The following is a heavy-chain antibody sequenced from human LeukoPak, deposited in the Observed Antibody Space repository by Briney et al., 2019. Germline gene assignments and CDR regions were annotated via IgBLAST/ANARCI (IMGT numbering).Heavy chain of an antibody. CDR3: ARQPHGGLDY. D-gene: IGHD4-23*01. CDR2: ISSSSSYI. Sequence: GGSLRLSCAASGFTFSSYSMNWVRQAPGKGLEWVSSISSSSSYIYYADSVKGRFTISRDNAKNSPYLQKNSLRAEDTAVYYCARQPHGGLDYWGQGTLVTVSS. V-gene: IGHV3-21*01. J-gene: IGHJ4*02. CDR1: GFTFSSYS.